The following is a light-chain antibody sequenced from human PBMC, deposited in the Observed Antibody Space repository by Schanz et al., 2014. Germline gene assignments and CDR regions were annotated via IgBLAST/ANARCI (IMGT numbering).Light chain of an antibody. Sequence: QSALTQPASVSGSPGQSIAISCTGTSTDVGGYNYVSWYQQHPGKAPKLMIYDVSNRPSGVSNRFSASKSGNTASLTISDLQAEDEADYYCCSYAGSSTHYVFGTGTKLTVL. CDR3: CSYAGSSTHYV. CDR2: DVS. CDR1: STDVGGYNY. V-gene: IGLV2-14*03. J-gene: IGLJ1*01.